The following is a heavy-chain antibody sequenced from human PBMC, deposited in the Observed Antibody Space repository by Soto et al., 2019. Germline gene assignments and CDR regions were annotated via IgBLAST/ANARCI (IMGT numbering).Heavy chain of an antibody. CDR1: GGSFSGYF. J-gene: IGHJ4*02. CDR3: VRGPYNDNSRYFDY. V-gene: IGHV4-34*01. D-gene: IGHD1-1*01. Sequence: SETLSLTCTVSGGSFSGYFWTWIRQPPGKGLEWLAEINHSGITNYNPSVESRVSMSVDTSKNQFSLRLYSVTAADTAVYYCVRGPYNDNSRYFDYWGQGTLVTVSS. CDR2: INHSGIT.